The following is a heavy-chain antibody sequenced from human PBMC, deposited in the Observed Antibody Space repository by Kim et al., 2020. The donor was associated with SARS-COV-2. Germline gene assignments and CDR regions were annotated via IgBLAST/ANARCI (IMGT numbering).Heavy chain of an antibody. V-gene: IGHV3-48*02. D-gene: IGHD3-3*01. CDR2: ISSSSSTI. CDR1: GFTFSSYS. J-gene: IGHJ3*02. CDR3: ASGRVRFLEWLSPPDAFDI. Sequence: GGSLRLSCAASGFTFSSYSMNWVRQAPGKGLEWVSYISSSSSTIYYADSVKGRFTISRDNAKNSLYLPMNSLRDEDTAVYYCASGRVRFLEWLSPPDAFDIWGQGTMVTVSS.